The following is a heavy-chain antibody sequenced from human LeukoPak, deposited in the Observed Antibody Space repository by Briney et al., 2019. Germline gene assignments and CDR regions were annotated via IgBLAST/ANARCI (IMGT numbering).Heavy chain of an antibody. J-gene: IGHJ4*02. CDR1: GGSISSYY. Sequence: SATLSLTCTVSGGSISSYYWSWIRQPPGKGLEWIGNIYYTGSTNHNPSLKSRVTISVDTSKNQFSLKLSSVTAADTAVYYCARYIGAMGPYYFDYWGQGTLVTVSS. V-gene: IGHV4-59*01. CDR3: ARYIGAMGPYYFDY. CDR2: IYYTGST. D-gene: IGHD5-12*01.